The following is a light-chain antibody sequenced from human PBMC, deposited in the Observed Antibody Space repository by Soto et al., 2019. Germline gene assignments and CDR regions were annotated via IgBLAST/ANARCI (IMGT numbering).Light chain of an antibody. CDR2: VNSDGSH. CDR3: QTWGTGIRV. CDR1: SGHSNYA. V-gene: IGLV4-69*01. J-gene: IGLJ3*02. Sequence: QPVLTQSPSASASLGASVKLTCSLSSGHSNYAIAWHQQQPEKGPRYLMKVNSDGSHKKGDGIPDRFSGSSSGAERYLTISSLQFDDEADYYCQTWGTGIRVFGGGTKVTVL.